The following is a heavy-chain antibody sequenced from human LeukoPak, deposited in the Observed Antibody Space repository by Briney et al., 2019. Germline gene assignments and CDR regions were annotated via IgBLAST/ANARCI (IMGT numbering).Heavy chain of an antibody. CDR2: INSGNSYQ. J-gene: IGHJ6*04. V-gene: IGHV3-21*01. Sequence: GGSLRLSCAASGFTFSSYSMNWVRQAPGKGLEWVSLINSGNSYQHYADSVRGRFTISRDNAKNSLHLQMNSLRAEDTAVYYCAELGITMIGGVWGKGTTVTISS. D-gene: IGHD3-10*02. CDR1: GFTFSSYS. CDR3: AELGITMIGGV.